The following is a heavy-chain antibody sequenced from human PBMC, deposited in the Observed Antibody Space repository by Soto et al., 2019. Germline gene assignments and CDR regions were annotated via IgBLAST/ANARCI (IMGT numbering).Heavy chain of an antibody. D-gene: IGHD3-3*01. V-gene: IGHV3-30-3*01. J-gene: IGHJ4*02. CDR3: ARSYYDFWSGSDY. Sequence: QVQLVESGGGVVQPGRSLRLSCAASGFTFSSYAMHWVRQAPGKGLEWVAVISYDGSNKYYADSVKGRFIISRDNSKNTLYLQMNSLRAEDTAVYYCARSYYDFWSGSDYWGQGTLVTVSS. CDR2: ISYDGSNK. CDR1: GFTFSSYA.